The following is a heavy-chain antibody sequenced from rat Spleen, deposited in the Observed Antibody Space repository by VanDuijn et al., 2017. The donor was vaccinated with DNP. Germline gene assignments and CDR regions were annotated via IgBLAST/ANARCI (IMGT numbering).Heavy chain of an antibody. CDR2: ITTSGGAT. V-gene: IGHV5-25*01. D-gene: IGHD1-11*01. J-gene: IGHJ2*01. CDR1: GLTFTNYD. Sequence: EVQLVESGGGLVQPGRSLKLSCAASGLTFTNYDMVWVRQAPTKGLEWVATITTSGGATYYRNSVKGRFTVSRNNAESTLNLQMDSLRSDDTATYYCAKAGGYSPWYFDYWGQGVMVTVSS. CDR3: AKAGGYSPWYFDY.